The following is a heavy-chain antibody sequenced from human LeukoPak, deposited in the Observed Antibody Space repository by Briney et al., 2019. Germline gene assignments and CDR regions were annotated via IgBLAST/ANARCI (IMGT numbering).Heavy chain of an antibody. CDR3: AKSYYDFWSGYYQTFDY. CDR1: GFTFSSYD. V-gene: IGHV3-30*18. Sequence: GGSLRLSCAASGFTFSSYDMHWVRQASGKGLEWVAVISDDRSNKYYADSVKGRFTISRDNSKNTLYLQMNSLRAEDTAVYYCAKSYYDFWSGYYQTFDYWGQGTLVTVSS. D-gene: IGHD3-3*01. CDR2: ISDDRSNK. J-gene: IGHJ4*02.